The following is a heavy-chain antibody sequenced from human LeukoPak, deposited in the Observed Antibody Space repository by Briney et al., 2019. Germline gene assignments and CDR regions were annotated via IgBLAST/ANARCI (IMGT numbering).Heavy chain of an antibody. CDR2: VYYSGST. CDR3: ARFLTGYDAFDV. Sequence: SETLSLTCTVSGGSISSSSYYWGWIRQPPGKGLEWIGSVYYSGSTYYNPSLKSRVTISVDTSKNQFSLKLSSVTAADTAVYYCARFLTGYDAFDVWGQGTMVTVSS. CDR1: GGSISSSSYY. V-gene: IGHV4-39*07. J-gene: IGHJ3*01. D-gene: IGHD3-9*01.